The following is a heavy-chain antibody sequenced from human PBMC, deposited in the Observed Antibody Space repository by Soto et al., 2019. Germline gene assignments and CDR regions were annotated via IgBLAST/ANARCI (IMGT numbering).Heavy chain of an antibody. Sequence: QVQLVQSGAEVKKPGASVKVSCKASGYTFTSYGISWVRQAPGQGLEWMGWISAYNGNTNYAQKLQGRVTMTTDTTTSTAYMELSSLRADDTAVYYCARAPRLLQLISYYYGMDVWGQGNTVTVSS. J-gene: IGHJ6*02. CDR1: GYTFTSYG. V-gene: IGHV1-18*01. CDR3: ARAPRLLQLISYYYGMDV. CDR2: ISAYNGNT. D-gene: IGHD2-21*01.